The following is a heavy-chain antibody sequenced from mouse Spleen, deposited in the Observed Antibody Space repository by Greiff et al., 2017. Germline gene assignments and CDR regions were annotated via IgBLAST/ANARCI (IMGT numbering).Heavy chain of an antibody. Sequence: EVKLVESGPELVKPGASVKISCKASGYSFTDYNMNWVKQSNGKSLEWIGVINPNYGTTSYNQKFKGKATLTVDQSSSTAYMQLNSLTSEDSAVYYCAKEGNDGRGAWFAYWGQGTLVTVSA. CDR2: INPNYGTT. J-gene: IGHJ3*01. D-gene: IGHD2-12*01. CDR3: AKEGNDGRGAWFAY. V-gene: IGHV1-39*01. CDR1: GYSFTDYN.